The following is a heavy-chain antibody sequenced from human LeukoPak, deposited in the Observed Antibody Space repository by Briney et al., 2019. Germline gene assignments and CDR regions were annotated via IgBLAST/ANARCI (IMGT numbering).Heavy chain of an antibody. J-gene: IGHJ3*02. CDR3: ARSAAMATITRPPEDAFDI. D-gene: IGHD5-24*01. V-gene: IGHV4-34*09. Sequence: SETLSLTCAVYGGSFSGYYWSWIRQPPGKGLEWIGEINHSGSTNYNPSLKSRVTISVDTSKNQFSLKLSSVTAADTAVYYCARSAAMATITRPPEDAFDIWGQGTMVTVSS. CDR2: INHSGST. CDR1: GGSFSGYY.